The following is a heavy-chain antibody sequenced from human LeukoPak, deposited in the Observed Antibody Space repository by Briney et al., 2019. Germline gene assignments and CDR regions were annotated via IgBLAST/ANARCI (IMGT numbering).Heavy chain of an antibody. Sequence: ASVKVSCKASGGTFSSYAISWVRQAPGQGLEWMGGIIPIFGTANYAQKFQGRVTITADESTSTAYMELSSLRSEDTAVYYCARGRAMARGVIRSAFDYWGQGTLVTVSS. CDR3: ARGRAMARGVIRSAFDY. CDR2: IIPIFGTA. V-gene: IGHV1-69*01. J-gene: IGHJ4*02. CDR1: GGTFSSYA. D-gene: IGHD3-10*01.